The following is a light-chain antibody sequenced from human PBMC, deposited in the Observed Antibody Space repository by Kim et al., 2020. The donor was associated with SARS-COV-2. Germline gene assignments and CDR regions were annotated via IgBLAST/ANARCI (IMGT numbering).Light chain of an antibody. Sequence: ASVGEIVTITRRASQIVSRWLSWYQQKPGTAPQLLYYKASSLASVVPSRFSGRRSGAESILTISRLQPDDLATYYCQQYNSYSRTFGQGTKVDIK. V-gene: IGKV1-5*03. CDR2: KAS. CDR3: QQYNSYSRT. CDR1: QIVSRW. J-gene: IGKJ1*01.